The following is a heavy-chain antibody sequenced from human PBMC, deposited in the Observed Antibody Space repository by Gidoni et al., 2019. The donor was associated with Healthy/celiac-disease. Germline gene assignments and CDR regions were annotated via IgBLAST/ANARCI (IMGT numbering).Heavy chain of an antibody. Sequence: QVQLQESGPGLVKPSETLSLTCTVSGGSISSYYWSWIRQPPGKGLEWIGYIYYSGSTNYNPSLKSRVTISVDTSKIQFSLKLSSVTAADTAVYYCARAPYGSGSYGPAGCDYWGQGTLVTVSS. V-gene: IGHV4-59*08. D-gene: IGHD3-10*01. CDR3: ARAPYGSGSYGPAGCDY. CDR1: GGSISSYY. J-gene: IGHJ4*02. CDR2: IYYSGST.